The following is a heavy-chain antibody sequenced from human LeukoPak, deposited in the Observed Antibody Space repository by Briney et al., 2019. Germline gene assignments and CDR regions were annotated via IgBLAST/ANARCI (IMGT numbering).Heavy chain of an antibody. CDR3: AREGARYYFDY. J-gene: IGHJ4*02. V-gene: IGHV1-69*04. CDR2: IIPILGIA. CDR1: GGTFSSYA. Sequence: SVKVSCTASGGTFSSYAISWVRQAPGQGLEWMGRIIPILGIANYAQKFQGRVTITADKSTSTAYMELSSLRSEDTAVYYCAREGARYYFDYWGQGTLVTVSS. D-gene: IGHD1-26*01.